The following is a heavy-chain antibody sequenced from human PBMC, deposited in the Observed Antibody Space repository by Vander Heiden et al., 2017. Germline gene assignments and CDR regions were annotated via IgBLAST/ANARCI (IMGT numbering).Heavy chain of an antibody. Sequence: QVQLVESGGGVVQPGRSLRLSCAASGFTFSSYGMHWVRQAPGKGLEWVAVISYDGSNKYYADSVKGRFTISRDNSKNTLYLQMNSLRAEDTAVYYCAKGGGGGHFDYWGQGTLVTVSS. CDR2: ISYDGSNK. CDR1: GFTFSSYG. CDR3: AKGGGGGHFDY. J-gene: IGHJ4*02. D-gene: IGHD2-15*01. V-gene: IGHV3-30*18.